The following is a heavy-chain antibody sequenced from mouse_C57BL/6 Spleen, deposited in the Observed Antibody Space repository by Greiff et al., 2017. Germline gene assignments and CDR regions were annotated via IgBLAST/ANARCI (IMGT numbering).Heavy chain of an antibody. CDR1: GYAFSSYW. CDR3: ARRYYYGSSWYFDV. J-gene: IGHJ1*03. CDR2: IYPGDGDT. D-gene: IGHD1-1*01. V-gene: IGHV1-80*01. Sequence: VKLMESGAELVKPGASVKISCKASGYAFSSYWMNWVKQRPGKGLEWIGQIYPGDGDTNYNGKFKGKATLTADKSSSTAYMQLSSLTSEDSAVYFCARRYYYGSSWYFDVWGTGTTVTVSS.